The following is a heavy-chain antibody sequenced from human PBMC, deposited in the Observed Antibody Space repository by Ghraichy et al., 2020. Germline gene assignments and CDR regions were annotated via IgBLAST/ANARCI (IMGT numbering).Heavy chain of an antibody. V-gene: IGHV4-31*03. CDR1: GGSISSGGYY. J-gene: IGHJ4*02. Sequence: SETLSLTCTVSGGSISSGGYYWSWIRQHPGKGLEWIGYIYYSGSTYYNPSLKSRVTISVDTSKNQFSLKLSSVTAADTAVYYCARVSLDSSSWYLGYWGQGTLVTVSS. D-gene: IGHD6-13*01. CDR2: IYYSGST. CDR3: ARVSLDSSSWYLGY.